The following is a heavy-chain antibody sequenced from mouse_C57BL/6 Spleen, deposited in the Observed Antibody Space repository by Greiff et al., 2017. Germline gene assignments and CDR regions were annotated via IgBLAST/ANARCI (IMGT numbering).Heavy chain of an antibody. J-gene: IGHJ3*01. CDR3: ARCGIFYDAWFAY. Sequence: EVKVEESGPGLVKPSQSLSLTCSVTGYSITSGYYWNWIRQFPGNKLEWMGFISYDGSHNYNPSLKNRISITRDTSKNQFFLKLNSVTTEDTATYYGARCGIFYDAWFAYWGQGTLVTVSA. D-gene: IGHD2-3*01. CDR2: ISYDGSH. CDR1: GYSITSGYY. V-gene: IGHV3-6*01.